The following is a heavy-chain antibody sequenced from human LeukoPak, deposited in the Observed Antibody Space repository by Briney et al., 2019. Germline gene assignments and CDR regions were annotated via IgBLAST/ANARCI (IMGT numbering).Heavy chain of an antibody. D-gene: IGHD5-24*01. CDR1: GFTFSDYY. CDR2: ISSSGTTI. V-gene: IGHV3-11*04. J-gene: IGHJ4*02. CDR3: AKMETATTPHSGFDY. Sequence: GGSLRLSCVASGFTFSDYYMSWIRQAPGKGLEWISYISSSGTTIYYADSVKGRFTISRDNAKNSLYLQMNSLRAEDTAVYYCAKMETATTPHSGFDYWGQGTLVTVSS.